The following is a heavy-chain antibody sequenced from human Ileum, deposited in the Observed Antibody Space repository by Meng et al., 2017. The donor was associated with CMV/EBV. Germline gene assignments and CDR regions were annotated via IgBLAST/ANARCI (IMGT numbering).Heavy chain of an antibody. CDR3: ARAQGGYQPPNYYGMDV. V-gene: IGHV3-9*01. CDR1: GFTFNDYA. CDR2: ISWNSRSI. J-gene: IGHJ6*02. Sequence: SLKISCAASGFTFNDYAMHWVRQAPGKGLEWVSFISWNSRSIGYADSVKGRFTISRDISKNTVYLQMESLRVEDTALYYCARAQGGYQPPNYYGMDVWGQGTTVTVSS. D-gene: IGHD6-13*01.